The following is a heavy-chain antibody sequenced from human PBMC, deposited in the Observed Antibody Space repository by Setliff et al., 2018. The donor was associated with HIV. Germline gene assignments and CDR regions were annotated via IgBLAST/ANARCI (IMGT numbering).Heavy chain of an antibody. J-gene: IGHJ6*02. Sequence: SETLSLTCTVSGGSISSTSYYWGWIRQPPGTGLEWIGSISSSGNTYYNPSLKSRVTTSVDTPKNQFSLKLNSVTAADTAVYYCARSKISGSNHETYGFDVWGQGTTVTVSS. D-gene: IGHD1-26*01. CDR3: ARSKISGSNHETYGFDV. CDR1: GGSISSTSYY. V-gene: IGHV4-39*01. CDR2: ISSSGNT.